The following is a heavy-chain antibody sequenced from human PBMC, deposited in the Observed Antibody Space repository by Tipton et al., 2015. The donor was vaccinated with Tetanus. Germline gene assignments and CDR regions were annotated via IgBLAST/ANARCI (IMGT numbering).Heavy chain of an antibody. Sequence: TLSLTCTVSGGSIISYYWSWIRQPAGKGLEWIGRIYTSGSTNYNPSLKSRATMSVDTSKNQFSLKLSSVTAADTAVYYCASRYGSGSDDAFDIWGQGTMVTVSS. CDR2: IYTSGST. CDR3: ASRYGSGSDDAFDI. V-gene: IGHV4-4*07. CDR1: GGSIISYY. D-gene: IGHD3-10*01. J-gene: IGHJ3*02.